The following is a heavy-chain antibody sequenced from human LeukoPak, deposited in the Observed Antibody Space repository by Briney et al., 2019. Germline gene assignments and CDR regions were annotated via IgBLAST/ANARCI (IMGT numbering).Heavy chain of an antibody. CDR1: GLTFTSAW. V-gene: IGHV3-15*01. J-gene: IGHJ5*02. CDR2: IKSKSVGETT. D-gene: IGHD5-12*01. Sequence: PGGSLRLSCATSGLTFTSAWLTWVRHAPGKGLEWVGRIKSKSVGETTDYAAPVKGRFTISRDDSENTLYLQMNSLKTEDTAVYYCTTHSGNDLRSWGQGTLVTVSS. CDR3: TTHSGNDLRS.